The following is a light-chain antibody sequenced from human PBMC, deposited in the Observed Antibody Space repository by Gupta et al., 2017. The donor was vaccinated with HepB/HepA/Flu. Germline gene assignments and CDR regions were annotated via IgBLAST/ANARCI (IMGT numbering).Light chain of an antibody. Sequence: QSVLTQSPSASGTPGQRVAISCSGSRSNIGNNPVNWYQQLPGTAPKLLSYRNNQRPSGVPDRFSGSKAGTSASLAISGLQSEDEADYYWAAWDDSLNVWVFGGGTKLTVL. CDR1: RSNIGNNP. J-gene: IGLJ2*01. V-gene: IGLV1-44*01. CDR3: AAWDDSLNVWV. CDR2: RNN.